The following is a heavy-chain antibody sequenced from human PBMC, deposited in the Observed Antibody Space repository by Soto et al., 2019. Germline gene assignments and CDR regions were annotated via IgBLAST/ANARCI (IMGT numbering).Heavy chain of an antibody. CDR3: ARLPFPWGWFDP. V-gene: IGHV3-11*01. CDR2: ISGSGRTI. Sequence: QVQLVESGGGLVKPGGSLRLSCAAYGIVFSDYMSWDRQAPGKGLEWLSYISGSGRTIYSADSVKGRFTISRDNATNSLYLQMNNVRTEDTAVYYCARLPFPWGWFDPWGQGPLVTVSS. J-gene: IGHJ5*02. CDR1: GIVFSDY. D-gene: IGHD3-16*01.